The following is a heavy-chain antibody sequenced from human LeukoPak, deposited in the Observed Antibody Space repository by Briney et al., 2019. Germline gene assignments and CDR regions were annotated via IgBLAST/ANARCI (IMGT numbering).Heavy chain of an antibody. J-gene: IGHJ3*01. CDR2: IGGGSNYI. Sequence: PGGSLRLSCAASEFTFITYNMHWVRQAPGKGLEWVSSIGGGSNYIYYADSLKGRFTISRDNAKNSLYLQMKSLRADDTAVYYCAREMAATYDAFDVWGQGTMVTVSS. V-gene: IGHV3-21*01. CDR1: EFTFITYN. CDR3: AREMAATYDAFDV. D-gene: IGHD5-24*01.